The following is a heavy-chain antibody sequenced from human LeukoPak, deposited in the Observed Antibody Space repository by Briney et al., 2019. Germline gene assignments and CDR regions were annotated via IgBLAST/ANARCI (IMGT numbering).Heavy chain of an antibody. CDR1: GYRFTMYW. D-gene: IGHD3-10*01. V-gene: IGHV5-51*01. J-gene: IGHJ6*01. CDR2: IYPGDSDN. Sequence: GESLKISCKGLGYRFTMYWIGWVRQMPGKGLEWMSIIYPGDSDNRYSPSFQGQVTISADKSTSTAYLQWNSLKASDTAMYYCARHMGSYYYGMDVWGPGTTVTVSS. CDR3: ARHMGSYYYGMDV.